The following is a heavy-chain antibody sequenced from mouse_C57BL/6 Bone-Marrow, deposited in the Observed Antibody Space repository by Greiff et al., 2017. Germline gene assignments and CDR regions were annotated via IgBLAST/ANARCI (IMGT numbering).Heavy chain of an antibody. CDR1: GYTFTSYW. CDR2: IDPSDSYT. D-gene: IGHD1-1*01. Sequence: QVQLQQPGAELVMPGASVKLSCKASGYTFTSYWMHWVKQRPGQGLEWIGEIDPSDSYTNYNQKFKGKSTLTVDKSSSTAYMQLSSLTSEDSAVEYCARDGSSYNYAMDYWGQGTSGTVSS. J-gene: IGHJ4*01. V-gene: IGHV1-69*01. CDR3: ARDGSSYNYAMDY.